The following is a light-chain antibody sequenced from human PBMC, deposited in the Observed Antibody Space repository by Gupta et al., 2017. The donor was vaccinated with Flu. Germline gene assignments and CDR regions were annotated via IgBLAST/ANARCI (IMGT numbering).Light chain of an antibody. V-gene: IGKV1-39*01. CDR3: QQCDSTPYT. J-gene: IGKJ2*01. CDR1: QSISSY. Sequence: DIQMTQSPSSLSASVGDRVTITCRASQSISSYLNWYQQKPGKAPKLLIYAASSLQSGVPSRFSRSGSGTDFTLTISSLQPEDFTTYYCQQCDSTPYTFGPGTKMEIK. CDR2: AAS.